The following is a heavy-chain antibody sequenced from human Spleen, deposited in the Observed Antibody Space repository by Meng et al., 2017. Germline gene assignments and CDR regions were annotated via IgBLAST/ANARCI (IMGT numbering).Heavy chain of an antibody. D-gene: IGHD3-10*01. V-gene: IGHV4-34*01. CDR1: GGSFSDYS. CDR3: AGGGSLPMVLSY. CDR2: VDQSGSA. Sequence: QVRLEQWGEGLLKPSDILSLTCAVYGGSFSDYSWGWIRQSPGKGLEWIAEVDQSGSAKYNPALRSRITISVDTSKNQFSLNLSSVTAADTAVFYCAGGGSLPMVLSYWGQGSLVTVSS. J-gene: IGHJ4*02.